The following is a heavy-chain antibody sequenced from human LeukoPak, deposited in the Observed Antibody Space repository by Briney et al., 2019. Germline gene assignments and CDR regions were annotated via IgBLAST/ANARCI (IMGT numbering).Heavy chain of an antibody. D-gene: IGHD1-26*01. CDR1: GGSISSSSYY. V-gene: IGHV4-39*07. Sequence: SETLSLTCTVSGGSISSSSYYWGWIRQPPGKGLEWIGSIYYSGSTYYNPSLKSRVTISVDTSKNQFSLKLSSVTAADTAVYYCARDHYSGSYPSLGAFDIWGQGTMVTVSS. CDR2: IYYSGST. J-gene: IGHJ3*02. CDR3: ARDHYSGSYPSLGAFDI.